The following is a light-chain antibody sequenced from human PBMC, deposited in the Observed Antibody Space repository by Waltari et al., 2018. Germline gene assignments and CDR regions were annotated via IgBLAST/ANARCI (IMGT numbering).Light chain of an antibody. V-gene: IGKV6-21*02. CDR1: QSIGNS. CDR2: YAS. CDR3: HQSSSLPVT. Sequence: EIVLTQSPDFQSVTPKEKVTITCRASQSIGNSLNWYQQKTDQSPKLLIKYASQSISGVPSKFSGSRSGTDFTLSINSLEAEDAATYYCHQSSSLPVTFGGGTKVEIK. J-gene: IGKJ4*01.